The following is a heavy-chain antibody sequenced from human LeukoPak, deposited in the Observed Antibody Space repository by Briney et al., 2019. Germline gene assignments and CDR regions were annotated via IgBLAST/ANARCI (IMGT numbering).Heavy chain of an antibody. CDR2: IWYDGSNK. V-gene: IGHV3-33*01. Sequence: PGGSLRLSCAASGFTFRSYGMHWVRQAPGKGLEWVAMIWYDGSNKYYADSVRGRFTISRDNSENTLYLQMNSLRAEDTAVYYCARLRVVYSSSYDAFDIWGQGTMVTVSS. CDR3: ARLRVVYSSSYDAFDI. J-gene: IGHJ3*02. D-gene: IGHD6-6*01. CDR1: GFTFRSYG.